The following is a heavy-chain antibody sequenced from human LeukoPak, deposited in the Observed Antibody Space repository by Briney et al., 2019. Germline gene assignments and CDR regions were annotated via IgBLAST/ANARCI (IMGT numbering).Heavy chain of an antibody. V-gene: IGHV3-21*01. J-gene: IGHJ4*02. Sequence: GGSLRLSCAASGFSFNTYSMNWVRQAPGKGLEWVSSITSSSDNINYADSVKGRFTISRDNAKNSLYLQMNSLRAEDTAVYYCARSSSIWWYFDQWGQGTLVTVSS. CDR1: GFSFNTYS. CDR2: ITSSSDNI. CDR3: ARSSSIWWYFDQ. D-gene: IGHD6-13*01.